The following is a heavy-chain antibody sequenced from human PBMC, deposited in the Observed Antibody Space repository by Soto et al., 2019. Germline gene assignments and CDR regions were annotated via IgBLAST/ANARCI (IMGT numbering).Heavy chain of an antibody. CDR2: ISGSGGST. D-gene: IGHD2-15*01. CDR3: AKDLNECSGGSCYWNPVQAFDY. CDR1: GFTFSSYA. Sequence: VGSLRLSCAASGFTFSSYAMSWVRQAPGKGLEWVSAISGSGGSTYYADSVKGRFTISRDNSKNTLYLQMNSLRAEDTAVYYCAKDLNECSGGSCYWNPVQAFDYWRQGTLVTVSS. J-gene: IGHJ4*02. V-gene: IGHV3-23*01.